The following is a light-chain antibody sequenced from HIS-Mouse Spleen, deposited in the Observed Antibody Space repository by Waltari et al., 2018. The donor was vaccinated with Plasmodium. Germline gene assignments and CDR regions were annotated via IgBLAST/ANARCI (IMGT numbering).Light chain of an antibody. CDR1: SRDVGGYNL. Sequence: QSALTQPASVSGSPGQSITIPCTGTSRDVGGYNLVPWYQQHPGKAPKLMIYEGSKRPSGVSNRFSGSKSGNTASLTISGLQAEDEADYYCCSYAGSSTYVFGTGTKVTVL. CDR3: CSYAGSSTYV. CDR2: EGS. J-gene: IGLJ1*01. V-gene: IGLV2-23*01.